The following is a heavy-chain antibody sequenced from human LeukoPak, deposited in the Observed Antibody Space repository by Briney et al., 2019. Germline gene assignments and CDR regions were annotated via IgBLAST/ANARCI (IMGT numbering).Heavy chain of an antibody. J-gene: IGHJ6*03. CDR1: GFTFSSYG. CDR3: AKDQDGCSGGSCYGAYYYYYMDV. V-gene: IGHV3-30*02. CDR2: RRYDGSNK. D-gene: IGHD2-15*01. Sequence: GGSLRLSCAASGFTFSSYGMHWVRQAPGKGLEWVAFRRYDGSNKYYADSVKGRFTISRDNSKNTLYLQMNSLRAEDTAVYYCAKDQDGCSGGSCYGAYYYYYMDVWGKGTTVTVSS.